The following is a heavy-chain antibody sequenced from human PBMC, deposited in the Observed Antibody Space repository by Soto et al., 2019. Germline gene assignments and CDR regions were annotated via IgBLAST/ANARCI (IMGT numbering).Heavy chain of an antibody. J-gene: IGHJ5*02. CDR3: ARDPYEYYYDSSSRWFDP. Sequence: ASVKVSCKASGYTFTSYAMHWVRQAPGQRHEWMGWINAGNGNTKYSQKFQGRVTITRDTSTSTAYMELRSLRSDDTAVYYCARDPYEYYYDSSSRWFDPWGQGTLVTVSS. D-gene: IGHD3-22*01. CDR2: INAGNGNT. CDR1: GYTFTSYA. V-gene: IGHV1-3*01.